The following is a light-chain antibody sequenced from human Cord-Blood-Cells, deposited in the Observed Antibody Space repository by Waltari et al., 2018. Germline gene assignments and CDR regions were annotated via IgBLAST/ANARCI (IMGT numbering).Light chain of an antibody. CDR1: SSHLGAGYD. CDR3: QSYDSSLSGWV. Sequence: QSVLTQPPSVSAAPGQRVTIPRTASSSHLGAGYDVHWYQPRPGTAPKPLIYGNSNRPSGVPDRFSGSKSGTSASLAITGLQAEDEADYYCQSYDSSLSGWVFGGGTKLTVL. J-gene: IGLJ3*02. V-gene: IGLV1-40*01. CDR2: GNS.